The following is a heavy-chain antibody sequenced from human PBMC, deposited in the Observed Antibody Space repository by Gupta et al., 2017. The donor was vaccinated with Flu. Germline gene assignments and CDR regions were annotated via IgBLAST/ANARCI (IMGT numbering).Heavy chain of an antibody. CDR3: AKDSSSWYGSYYYYGMDV. CDR1: GFTFSSYA. Sequence: EVQLLESGGGLVQPGGSLRLSCAASGFTFSSYAMSWVRQAPGKGLEWVSAISGSGGSTYYADSVKGRFTISRDNSKNTLYLQMNSLRAEDTAVYYCAKDSSSWYGSYYYYGMDVWGQGTTVTVSS. D-gene: IGHD6-13*01. V-gene: IGHV3-23*01. J-gene: IGHJ6*02. CDR2: ISGSGGST.